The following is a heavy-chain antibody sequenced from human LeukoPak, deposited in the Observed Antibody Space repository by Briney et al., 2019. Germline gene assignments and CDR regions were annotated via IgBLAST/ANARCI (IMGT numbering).Heavy chain of an antibody. CDR3: ARPDFCDSSGYLRGGAFDI. D-gene: IGHD3-22*01. J-gene: IGHJ3*02. Sequence: GESLKISCKGSGYSFTSYWIGWVRQMPGKGLEWMGIIYPGDSDTRYSPSFQGQVTISADRSISTAYLQWSSLKASDTAMYYCARPDFCDSSGYLRGGAFDIWGQGTMVTVSS. CDR2: IYPGDSDT. V-gene: IGHV5-51*01. CDR1: GYSFTSYW.